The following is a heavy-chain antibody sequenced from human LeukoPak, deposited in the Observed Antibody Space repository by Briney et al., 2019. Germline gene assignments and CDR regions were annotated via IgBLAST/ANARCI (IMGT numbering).Heavy chain of an antibody. D-gene: IGHD1-26*01. V-gene: IGHV1-69*01. CDR3: ARETRSGSYWKAWRFDI. CDR2: IIPIFGTA. Sequence: SVKVSCKASGGTFSSYAISWVRQAPGQGLEWMGGIIPIFGTANYAQKFQGRVTITADESTSTAYMELSSLRSEDTAVYYCARETRSGSYWKAWRFDIWGQGTMATVSS. J-gene: IGHJ3*02. CDR1: GGTFSSYA.